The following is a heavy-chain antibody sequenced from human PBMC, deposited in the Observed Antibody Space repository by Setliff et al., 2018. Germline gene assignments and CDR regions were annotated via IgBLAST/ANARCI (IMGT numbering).Heavy chain of an antibody. CDR2: IYYRGST. CDR3: ARDNWAAAGIIDY. D-gene: IGHD6-13*01. Sequence: SETLSLTCTVSGGSISSYYWSWIRQPPGKGLEWIGYIYYRGSTNYNPSLKSRVTISVDTSKNQFSLKPSSVTAADTAVYYCARDNWAAAGIIDYWGQGTLVTVSS. J-gene: IGHJ4*02. V-gene: IGHV4-59*01. CDR1: GGSISSYY.